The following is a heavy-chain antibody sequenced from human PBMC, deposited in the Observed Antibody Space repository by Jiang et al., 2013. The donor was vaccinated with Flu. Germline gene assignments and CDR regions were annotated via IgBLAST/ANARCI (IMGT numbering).Heavy chain of an antibody. V-gene: IGHV3-21*01. CDR1: GFTFSSYS. J-gene: IGHJ6*02. CDR2: ISSSSSYI. D-gene: IGHD6-13*01. CDR3: ARIIPGIAAAGYYYYGMDV. Sequence: SGGGLVKPGGSLRLSCAASGFTFSSYSMNWVRQAPGKGLEWVSSISSSSSYIYYADSVKGRFTISRDNAKNSLYLQMNSLRAEDTAVYYCARIIPGIAAAGYYYYGMDVWGQGTTVTVSS.